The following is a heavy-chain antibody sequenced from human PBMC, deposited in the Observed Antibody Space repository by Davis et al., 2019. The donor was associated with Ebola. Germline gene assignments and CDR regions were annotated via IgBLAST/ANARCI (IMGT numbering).Heavy chain of an antibody. CDR1: GFTFSSYS. CDR3: AALPERRFLEWLVGGY. CDR2: ISSSSSYI. Sequence: PGGSLRLSCAASGFTFSSYSMNWVRQAPGKGLEWVSSISSSSSYIYYADSVKGRFTISRDNAKNSLYLQMNSLKAEDTALYYCAALPERRFLEWLVGGYWGQGTLVTVSS. D-gene: IGHD3-3*01. J-gene: IGHJ4*02. V-gene: IGHV3-21*04.